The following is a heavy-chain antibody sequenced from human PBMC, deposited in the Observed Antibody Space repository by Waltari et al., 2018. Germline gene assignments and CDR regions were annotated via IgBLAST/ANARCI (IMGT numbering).Heavy chain of an antibody. CDR2: IYPGDSDT. V-gene: IGHV5-51*01. Sequence: EVQLVQSGAEVKKPGESLKISCKGSGYSFTSYWIGWVRQIPGKGLEWMGIIYPGDSDTRYSPSFQGQVTISADKSISTAYLQWSSLKASDTAMYYCARHSPYIAVAGNNWFDPWGQGTLVTVSS. J-gene: IGHJ5*02. D-gene: IGHD6-19*01. CDR1: GYSFTSYW. CDR3: ARHSPYIAVAGNNWFDP.